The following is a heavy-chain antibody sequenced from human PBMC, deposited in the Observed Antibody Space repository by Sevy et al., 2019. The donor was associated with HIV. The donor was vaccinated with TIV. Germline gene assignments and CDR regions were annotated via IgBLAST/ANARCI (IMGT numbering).Heavy chain of an antibody. CDR2: MKGKIDGGTT. J-gene: IGHJ4*02. CDR1: GFTFSDAW. V-gene: IGHV3-15*01. Sequence: GGSLRLSCAASGFTFSDAWMSWVRQDLGKGLEWVGRMKGKIDGGTTDYAAPVKGRFTISRDDSKSTLYLQMNSLKTEDTAVYYCITQPPLERWLQIPGFWGQGTLVTVSS. D-gene: IGHD5-12*01. CDR3: ITQPPLERWLQIPGF.